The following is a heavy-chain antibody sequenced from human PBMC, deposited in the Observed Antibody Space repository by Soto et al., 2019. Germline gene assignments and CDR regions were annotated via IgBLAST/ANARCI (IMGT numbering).Heavy chain of an antibody. D-gene: IGHD6-19*01. J-gene: IGHJ6*02. V-gene: IGHV3-74*01. CDR1: GFTFSSYW. CDR2: INSDGSST. CDR3: ARGGPSSGWAPLGDYYYYGMDV. Sequence: EVQLVESGGGLVQPGGSLRLSCAASGFTFSSYWMHWVRQAPGKGLVWVSRINSDGSSTSYADSVKGRFTISRDNAKNTLYLQMNSLRAEDTAVYYCARGGPSSGWAPLGDYYYYGMDVWGQGTTVTVSS.